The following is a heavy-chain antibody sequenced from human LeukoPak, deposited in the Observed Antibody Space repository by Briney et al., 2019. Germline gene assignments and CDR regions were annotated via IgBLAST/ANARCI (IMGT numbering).Heavy chain of an antibody. CDR2: ISSSGSTI. CDR3: ARGGASTSCYCPGDDY. V-gene: IGHV3-48*03. Sequence: GGSLRLSCAASGFTFSSYEMNWVRQAPGKGLEWVSYISSSGSTIYYADSVKGRFTISRDNAKNSLYLQMNSLRAEDTAVYYCARGGASTSCYCPGDDYWGQGTLVTASS. J-gene: IGHJ4*02. D-gene: IGHD2-2*01. CDR1: GFTFSSYE.